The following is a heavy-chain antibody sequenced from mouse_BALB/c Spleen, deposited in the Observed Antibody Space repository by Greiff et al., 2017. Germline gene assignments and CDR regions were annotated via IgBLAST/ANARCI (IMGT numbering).Heavy chain of an antibody. J-gene: IGHJ1*01. Sequence: QVTLKESGPGILQPSQTLSLTCSFSGFSLSTSGMGVSWIRQPSGKGLEWLAHIYWDDDKRYNPSLKSRLTISKDTSRNQVFLKITSVDTADTATYYCARSNYYDYDDWYFDVWGAGTTVTVSS. CDR2: IYWDDDK. V-gene: IGHV8-12*01. CDR1: GFSLSTSGMG. D-gene: IGHD2-4*01. CDR3: ARSNYYDYDDWYFDV.